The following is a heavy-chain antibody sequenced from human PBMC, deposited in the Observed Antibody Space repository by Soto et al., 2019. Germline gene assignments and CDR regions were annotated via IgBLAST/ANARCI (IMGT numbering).Heavy chain of an antibody. CDR1: GFTFSGYG. D-gene: IGHD2-2*02. CDR3: ARGLLDLAAAIGGAYYYYGMDV. CDR2: IRYDGSTI. V-gene: IGHV3-30*02. Sequence: PGGSLRLSCAASGFTFSGYGIDWVRQAPGKGLEWVACIRYDGSTIYYADSVKGRFTISRDNSKNTLYLQMNSLRADDTAVYSCARGLLDLAAAIGGAYYYYGMDVWGQGTTVTVSS. J-gene: IGHJ6*02.